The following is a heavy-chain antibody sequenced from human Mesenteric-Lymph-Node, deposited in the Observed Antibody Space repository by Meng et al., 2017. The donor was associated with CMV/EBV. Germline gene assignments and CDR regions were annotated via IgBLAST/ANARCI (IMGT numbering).Heavy chain of an antibody. CDR2: ISGSGGST. CDR1: GFTFSSYA. CDR3: ANDPVVVARRGVWYFDL. D-gene: IGHD2-15*01. Sequence: GESLKISCAASGFTFSSYAMSWVRPAPGKGLEWVSAISGSGGSTYYADSVKGRFTISRDNSKNTLYLQMNSLRAEDTAVYYCANDPVVVARRGVWYFDLWGRGTLVTVSS. V-gene: IGHV3-23*01. J-gene: IGHJ2*01.